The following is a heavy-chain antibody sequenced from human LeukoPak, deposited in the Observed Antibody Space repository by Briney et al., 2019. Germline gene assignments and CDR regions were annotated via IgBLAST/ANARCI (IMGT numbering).Heavy chain of an antibody. Sequence: GGSLRLSCAASGFTFSSYSMNWVRQAPGKGLKWVSYISSSGSTIYYADSVKGRFTISRDNSKNTLYLQMNSLRAEDTAVYYCAKDLSAQHLFDYWGQGTLVTVSS. J-gene: IGHJ4*02. D-gene: IGHD5-18*01. CDR2: ISSSGSTI. CDR1: GFTFSSYS. V-gene: IGHV3-48*01. CDR3: AKDLSAQHLFDY.